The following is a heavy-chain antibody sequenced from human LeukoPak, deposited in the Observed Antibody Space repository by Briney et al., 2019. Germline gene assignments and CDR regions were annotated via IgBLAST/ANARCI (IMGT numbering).Heavy chain of an antibody. V-gene: IGHV1-46*01. CDR2: INPSGGST. J-gene: IGHJ4*02. CDR3: ARGGHYDILTGYYPFDY. CDR1: GYTFTSYY. D-gene: IGHD3-9*01. Sequence: ASVKVSCKASGYTFTSYYMHWVRQAPGQGLEWMGIINPSGGSTSYAQKFQGRVTMTRDMSTSTVYMELRSLRSDDTAVYYCARGGHYDILTGYYPFDYWGQGTLVTVSS.